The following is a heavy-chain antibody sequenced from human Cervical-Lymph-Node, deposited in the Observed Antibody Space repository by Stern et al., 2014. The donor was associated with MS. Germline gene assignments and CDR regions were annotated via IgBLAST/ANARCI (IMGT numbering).Heavy chain of an antibody. CDR1: GYSFPVFW. Sequence: EVQLEESGPEVKKPGESLRISCKASGYSFPVFWIGWVRQMSGRGLEWMGVIYPGDAETRYSPSFPGQVTMSVDLSTTTAYLQWRSLKASDTAMYYCARREMSTTRYFASWGQGTLVTVPS. CDR3: ARREMSTTRYFAS. V-gene: IGHV5-51*01. J-gene: IGHJ4*02. D-gene: IGHD5-24*01. CDR2: IYPGDAET.